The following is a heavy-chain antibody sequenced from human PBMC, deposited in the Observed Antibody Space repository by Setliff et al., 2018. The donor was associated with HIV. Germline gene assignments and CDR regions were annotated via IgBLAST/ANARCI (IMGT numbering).Heavy chain of an antibody. D-gene: IGHD3-3*01. Sequence: SETLSLTCTVSGGSISTSRYYWGWIRQPPGKGLEWIGSINYRGNAYYNPSLKSRAAISVDTSKNQISLKLSSVTAADTAVYYCAKQMTIPGVAVTPVDYWGQGALVTVSS. CDR3: AKQMTIPGVAVTPVDY. CDR2: INYRGNA. J-gene: IGHJ4*02. CDR1: GGSISTSRYY. V-gene: IGHV4-39*01.